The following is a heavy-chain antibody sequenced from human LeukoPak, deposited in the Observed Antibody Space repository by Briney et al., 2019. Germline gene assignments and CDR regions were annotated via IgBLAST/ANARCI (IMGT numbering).Heavy chain of an antibody. J-gene: IGHJ2*01. V-gene: IGHV1-8*01. CDR2: MNPNSGNT. CDR1: GYTFTSYD. D-gene: IGHD3-10*01. CDR3: ARGPYGALHWYFDL. Sequence: ASVKVSCKASGYTFTSYDINWVRQATGQGLEWMGWMNPNSGNTGYAQKFQGRVTMTRNTSIGTAYMELSSLRSEDSAVYYCARGPYGALHWYFDLWGRGTLVTVSS.